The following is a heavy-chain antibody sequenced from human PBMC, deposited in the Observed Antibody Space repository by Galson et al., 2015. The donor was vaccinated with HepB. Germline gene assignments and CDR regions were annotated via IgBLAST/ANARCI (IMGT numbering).Heavy chain of an antibody. CDR2: IRSKAYGGTT. CDR1: GFTFGDYA. D-gene: IGHD2-21*02. J-gene: IGHJ3*02. CDR3: VGVVTAILDAFDI. V-gene: IGHV3-49*03. Sequence: SLRLSCAASGFTFGDYAMSWFRQAPGKGLEWVGFIRSKAYGGTTEYAASVKGRFTISRDDSKSIAYLQMNSLKTEDTAVYYCVGVVTAILDAFDIWGQGTMVTVSS.